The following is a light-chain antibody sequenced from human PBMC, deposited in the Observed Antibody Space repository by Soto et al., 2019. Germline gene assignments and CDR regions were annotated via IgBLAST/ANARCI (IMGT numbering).Light chain of an antibody. Sequence: QSALTQPASLSGSPGQSITISCTGTSSDIGAYDYVSWFQQHPGKAPKLMISEVNNRPSGVSNRFSGSKSGNTAYLTISGLQVEDEAFYYCSSYRKTTFPHVVFGGGTKVTVL. V-gene: IGLV2-14*01. CDR3: SSYRKTTFPHVV. CDR1: SSDIGAYDY. J-gene: IGLJ2*01. CDR2: EVN.